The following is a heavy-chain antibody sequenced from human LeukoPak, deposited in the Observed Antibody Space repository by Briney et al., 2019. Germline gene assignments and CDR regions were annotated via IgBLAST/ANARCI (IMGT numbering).Heavy chain of an antibody. Sequence: VGSLRLSCAASGITVSSNYMSWVRQAPGKGLEWVSVLYTDGSTNYADSVKGRFTISRDNSKHTLYIQMNSLRVEDTAVYYCARADYFDSSGYYFDNWGQGALVTVSS. J-gene: IGHJ4*02. CDR3: ARADYFDSSGYYFDN. CDR2: LYTDGST. V-gene: IGHV3-53*01. CDR1: GITVSSNY. D-gene: IGHD3-22*01.